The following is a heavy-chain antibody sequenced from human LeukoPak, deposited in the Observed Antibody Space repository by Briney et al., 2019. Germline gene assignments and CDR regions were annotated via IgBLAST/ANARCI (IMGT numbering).Heavy chain of an antibody. CDR2: IRSKAYGGTT. D-gene: IGHD3-22*01. Sequence: GGSLRLSCAASGFTFSSYGMSWVRQAPGKGLEWVGFIRSKAYGGTTEYAASVKGRFTISRDDSKSIAYLQMNSLKTEDTAVYYCTRDPYYDSSGYYLSDYFDYWGQGTLVTVSS. CDR1: GFTFSSYG. CDR3: TRDPYYDSSGYYLSDYFDY. V-gene: IGHV3-49*04. J-gene: IGHJ4*02.